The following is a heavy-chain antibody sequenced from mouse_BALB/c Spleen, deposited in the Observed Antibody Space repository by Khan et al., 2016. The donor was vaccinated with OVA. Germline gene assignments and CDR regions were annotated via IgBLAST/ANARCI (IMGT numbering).Heavy chain of an antibody. Sequence: QIQLVQSGPELKKPGETVQISCKASGFTFTNYGMNWVRQAPGKGLKWMGWINTYTGEPTFTDDFKGRFAFFLETSASTAYVQINSLKNEDTATYFCARVGYNGTMDFWGQGTSVTVSS. CDR2: INTYTGEP. J-gene: IGHJ4*01. CDR1: GFTFTNYG. D-gene: IGHD2-14*01. CDR3: ARVGYNGTMDF. V-gene: IGHV9-3-1*01.